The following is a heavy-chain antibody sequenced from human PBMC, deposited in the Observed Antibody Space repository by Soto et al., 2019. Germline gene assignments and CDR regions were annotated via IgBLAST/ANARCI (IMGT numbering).Heavy chain of an antibody. CDR2: IFSNDEK. V-gene: IGHV2-26*01. D-gene: IGHD3-10*01. Sequence: QVTLKESGPVLVKPTETLTLTCTVSGFSLSNARMGVSWIRQPPGKALEWLAHIFSNDEKSYSTSLKSRLTISKDTSTSPVVLTMTNMDPVDTATYYCARLLGITMVRGGDNWFDPWGQGTLVTVSS. CDR3: ARLLGITMVRGGDNWFDP. J-gene: IGHJ5*02. CDR1: GFSLSNARMG.